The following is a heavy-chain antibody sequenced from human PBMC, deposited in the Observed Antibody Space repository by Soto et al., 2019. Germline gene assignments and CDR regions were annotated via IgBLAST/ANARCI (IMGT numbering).Heavy chain of an antibody. Sequence: LSLTCTVSGDSISTFYWGWMRQSPGKELEWIGYVYYTGSTNYNSSLKSRVTISVDRSKNQFSLKLTSANAADTAVYYCARGRTVRNYADDSSDYFYFFDYWGQGTQVTVSS. V-gene: IGHV4-59*01. CDR1: GDSISTFY. J-gene: IGHJ4*02. CDR2: VYYTGST. CDR3: ARGRTVRNYADDSSDYFYFFDY. D-gene: IGHD3-22*01.